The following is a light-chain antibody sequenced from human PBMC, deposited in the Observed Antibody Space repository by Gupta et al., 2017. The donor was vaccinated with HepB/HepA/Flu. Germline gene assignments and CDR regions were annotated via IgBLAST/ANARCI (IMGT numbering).Light chain of an antibody. CDR1: EIVSSTY. CDR3: QQEGGSVWT. V-gene: IGKV3-20*01. CDR2: GTS. Sequence: PGESATLSCRASEIVSSTYLSWNQQKPGQPPRLLIYGTSNRATGIPDRFSGRGSDTDFTLTISKLEPEDFAVYFCQQEGGSVWTFGQGTKVEIK. J-gene: IGKJ1*01.